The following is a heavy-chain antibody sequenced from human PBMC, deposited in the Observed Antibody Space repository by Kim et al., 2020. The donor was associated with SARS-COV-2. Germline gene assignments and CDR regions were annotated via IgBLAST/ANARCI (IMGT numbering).Heavy chain of an antibody. CDR3: ARDPGYYYGSGVRFDY. J-gene: IGHJ4*02. CDR2: ISSSSSYI. CDR1: GFTFSSYS. Sequence: GGSLRLSCAASGFTFSSYSMNWVRQAPGKGLEWVSSISSSSSYIYYADSVKGRFTISRDNAKNSLYLQMNSLRAEDTAVYYCARDPGYYYGSGVRFDYWGQGTLVTVSS. V-gene: IGHV3-21*01. D-gene: IGHD3-10*01.